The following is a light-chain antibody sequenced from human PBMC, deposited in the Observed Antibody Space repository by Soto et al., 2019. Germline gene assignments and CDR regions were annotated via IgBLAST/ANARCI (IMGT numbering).Light chain of an antibody. CDR2: HNS. CDR3: QSFDSTLSAL. J-gene: IGLJ2*01. V-gene: IGLV1-40*01. CDR1: SSNIGAGYD. Sequence: QSALTQPPSVSGAPGQRVTISCTGSSSNIGAGYDVHWYQQLPGTAPKVLIYHNSNRPSGVPDRFSGSKSGTSASLAITGLQAEDEADYYCQSFDSTLSALFGGGTQLTVL.